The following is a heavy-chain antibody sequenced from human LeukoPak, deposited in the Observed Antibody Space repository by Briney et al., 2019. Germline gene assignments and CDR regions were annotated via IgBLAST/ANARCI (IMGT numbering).Heavy chain of an antibody. CDR2: ISGSGGST. Sequence: GGSLRLSCAVSGFTFRNYAMTWVRQAPGKGLEWVSVISGSGGSTYYADSVEGRFVMSSDNSKNTLYLQMNSLRRDDSAVYYCAKREYDTSAYPMYPTHQGARGPLVTVSA. CDR3: AKREYDTSAYPMYPTHQ. V-gene: IGHV3-23*01. J-gene: IGHJ4*02. CDR1: GFTFRNYA. D-gene: IGHD3-22*01.